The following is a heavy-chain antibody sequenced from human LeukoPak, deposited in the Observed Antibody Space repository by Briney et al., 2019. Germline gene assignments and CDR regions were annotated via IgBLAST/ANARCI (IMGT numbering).Heavy chain of an antibody. Sequence: PGGSLRLSCAASGFTFSSYAMRWVRQAPGKGLEWVAVISYDGSNKYYADSVKGRFTISRDNSKNTLYLQMNSLRAEDTAVYYCARSEQRKSYYYDSSGYYYGMDVWGQGTTVTVSS. CDR3: ARSEQRKSYYYDSSGYYYGMDV. CDR2: ISYDGSNK. V-gene: IGHV3-30-3*01. CDR1: GFTFSSYA. D-gene: IGHD3-22*01. J-gene: IGHJ6*02.